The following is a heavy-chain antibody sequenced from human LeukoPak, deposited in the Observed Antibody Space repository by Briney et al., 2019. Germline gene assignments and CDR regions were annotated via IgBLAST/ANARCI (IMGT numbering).Heavy chain of an antibody. V-gene: IGHV3-30*04. CDR3: ARDGPLPDYGDYTRPIDY. CDR2: ISYDGSNK. J-gene: IGHJ4*02. D-gene: IGHD4-17*01. CDR1: GFTFSSYA. Sequence: GGSLRLSCAASGFTFSSYAMHWVRQAPGKGLEGVAVISYDGSNKYYADSVKGRFTISRDNSKNTLYLQMNSLRAEDTAVYYCARDGPLPDYGDYTRPIDYWGQGTLVTVSS.